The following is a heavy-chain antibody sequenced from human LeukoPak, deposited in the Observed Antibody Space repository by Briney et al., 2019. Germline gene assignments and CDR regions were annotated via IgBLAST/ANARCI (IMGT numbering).Heavy chain of an antibody. J-gene: IGHJ5*02. Sequence: PSETLSLTCTVSGGSISSGTDYWSWIRQPAGKGLEWIGRIFTSGSTYYNPSLKSRVTISVDTSKNQFSLKLSSVTAADTAVYYCARRVYSSGRNWFDPWGQGTLVTVSS. CDR1: GGSISSGTDY. CDR3: ARRVYSSGRNWFDP. D-gene: IGHD6-25*01. CDR2: IFTSGST. V-gene: IGHV4-61*02.